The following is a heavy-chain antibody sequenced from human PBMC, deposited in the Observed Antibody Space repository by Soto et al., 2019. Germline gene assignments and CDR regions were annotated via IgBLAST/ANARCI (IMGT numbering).Heavy chain of an antibody. D-gene: IGHD3-10*01. J-gene: IGHJ6*02. CDR1: GYTFIGYY. CDR3: ARVGGGLASLGYYGMDV. V-gene: IGHV1-2*02. Sequence: ASVKVSCKASGYTFIGYYIHWVRQAPGQGLEWMGWINPNSGGTNYAQRFQGGVTMIRDRSISTAYMELSRLKSDDTAVYYCARVGGGLASLGYYGMDVWGQGTTVTVSS. CDR2: INPNSGGT.